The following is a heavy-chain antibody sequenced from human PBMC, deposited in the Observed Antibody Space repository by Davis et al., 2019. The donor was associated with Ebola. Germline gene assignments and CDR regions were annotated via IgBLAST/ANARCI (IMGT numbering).Heavy chain of an antibody. Sequence: GGSLRLSCAASGFTFSSYGMHWVRQAPGKGLEWVAVISYDGSNKYYADSVKGRFTISRDNSKNTLYLQMNSLRAEDTAVYYCAKGDILTGYYPSVYGMDVWGQGVTVTVSS. D-gene: IGHD3-9*01. J-gene: IGHJ6*02. CDR2: ISYDGSNK. CDR3: AKGDILTGYYPSVYGMDV. CDR1: GFTFSSYG. V-gene: IGHV3-30*18.